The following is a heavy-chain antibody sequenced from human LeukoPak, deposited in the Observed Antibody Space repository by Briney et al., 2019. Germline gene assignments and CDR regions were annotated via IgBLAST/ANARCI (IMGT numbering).Heavy chain of an antibody. CDR2: MNPNSGNT. D-gene: IGHD2-2*01. Sequence: RASVKVSCKASGYTFTSYDINWVRRATGQGLEWMGWMNPNSGNTGYAQKFQGRVTMTRNTSISTAYMELSSLRSEDTAVYYCARGVIVVVPAAMASGWFDPWGQETLVTVSS. V-gene: IGHV1-8*01. J-gene: IGHJ5*02. CDR3: ARGVIVVVPAAMASGWFDP. CDR1: GYTFTSYD.